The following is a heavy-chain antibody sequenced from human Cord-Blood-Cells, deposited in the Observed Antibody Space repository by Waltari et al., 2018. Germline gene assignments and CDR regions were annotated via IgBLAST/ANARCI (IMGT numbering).Heavy chain of an antibody. V-gene: IGHV1-58*01. D-gene: IGHD2-2*01. CDR2: IVVGSGNT. Sequence: QMQQVQSGPEVKRPETSVKVACNASGFTVTRSAVLWVRQARGQRLEWIGWIVVGSGNTNYAQKFQERVTITRDMSTSTAYMELSSLRSEDTAVYYGAAGGVPAAPTAFDIWGQGTMVTVSS. J-gene: IGHJ3*02. CDR3: AAGGVPAAPTAFDI. CDR1: GFTVTRSA.